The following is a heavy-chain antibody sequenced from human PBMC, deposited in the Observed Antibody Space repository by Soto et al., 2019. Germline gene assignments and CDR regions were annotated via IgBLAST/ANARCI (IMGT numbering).Heavy chain of an antibody. Sequence: QVQLQESGPGLVKPSGTLSLTCTVSGDSIISNNWWSWVRQSPGKGLEWIGEIYHSGTTYYNPSLKSRVTISMDMSKNQFSLKLSSVTAADTAVYYCASRYTYSWDSYFNYWGQGTLVTVSS. CDR3: ASRYTYSWDSYFNY. CDR2: IYHSGTT. CDR1: GDSIISNNW. V-gene: IGHV4-4*02. D-gene: IGHD6-13*01. J-gene: IGHJ4*02.